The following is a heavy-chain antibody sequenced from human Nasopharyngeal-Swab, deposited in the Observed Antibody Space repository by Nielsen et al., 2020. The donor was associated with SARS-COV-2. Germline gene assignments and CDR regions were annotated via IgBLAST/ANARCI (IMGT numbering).Heavy chain of an antibody. V-gene: IGHV3-30*18. J-gene: IGHJ3*01. CDR2: VSYDGSVK. CDR3: AKLAMVRGPLDAFDV. Sequence: GESLKISCVASGFTFSNYGIHWVRQAPGKGLEWVAVVSYDGSVKNYADSVKGRFTISRDNSKNTLYLQMNSLRTEDTGLYYCAKLAMVRGPLDAFDVWGQGTLVTV. D-gene: IGHD3-10*01. CDR1: GFTFSNYG.